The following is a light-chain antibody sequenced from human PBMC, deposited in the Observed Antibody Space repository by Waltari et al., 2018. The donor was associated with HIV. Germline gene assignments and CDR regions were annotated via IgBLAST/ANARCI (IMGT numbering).Light chain of an antibody. CDR2: WAS. V-gene: IGKV4-1*01. J-gene: IGKJ1*01. CDR3: QQYFSTPWT. CDR1: QSVLYSSNNKNY. Sequence: DIVMTQSPDSLAVSLGERATINCKSSQSVLYSSNNKNYLAWYQQKPGQPPKLLIYWASTRESGFPDRFSGSESGTDFTLTISSLQAEDVAVYYCQQYFSTPWTFGQGTKVEIK.